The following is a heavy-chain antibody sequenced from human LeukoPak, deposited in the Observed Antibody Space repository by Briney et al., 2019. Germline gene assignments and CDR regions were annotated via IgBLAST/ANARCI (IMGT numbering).Heavy chain of an antibody. V-gene: IGHV3-9*01. D-gene: IGHD3-22*01. Sequence: PGGSLRLSCAASGFTFDDYAMHWVRQAPGKGLEWVSGISWNSGSIGYADSVKGRFTISRDNADNSLYLQMISLRVEDTAVYYCASEIVQTPFDAFDIWGQGTMVTVSS. CDR1: GFTFDDYA. CDR2: ISWNSGSI. J-gene: IGHJ3*02. CDR3: ASEIVQTPFDAFDI.